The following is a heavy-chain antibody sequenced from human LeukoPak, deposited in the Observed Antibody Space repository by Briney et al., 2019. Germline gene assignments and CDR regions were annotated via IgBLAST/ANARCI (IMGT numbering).Heavy chain of an antibody. D-gene: IGHD5-12*01. CDR1: GFTFTSYA. Sequence: PGGSLRLSCAASGFTFTSYAMSWVRQAPGKGLEWVSAISSGGGTTYYADSVKGRFTISRDNSKNTLYMQMHSLRAEDTAVYYCAKALGSIVVTTTDYWGQGTLVTVSS. CDR2: ISSGGGTT. J-gene: IGHJ4*02. V-gene: IGHV3-23*01. CDR3: AKALGSIVVTTTDY.